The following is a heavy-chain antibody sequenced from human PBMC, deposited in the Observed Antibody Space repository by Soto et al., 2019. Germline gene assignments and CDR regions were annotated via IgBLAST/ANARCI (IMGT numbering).Heavy chain of an antibody. Sequence: PSETLSLTCTVSGVSICSYYWSWIRQPPGKGLEWIGYISYSGSTNYNPSLRSRVTISLDTSKNQFSLKLSSVTAADTAVYYCARLGGYDSSDYWGQGTLVTVSS. CDR2: ISYSGST. J-gene: IGHJ4*02. V-gene: IGHV4-59*08. CDR1: GVSICSYY. CDR3: ARLGGYDSSDY. D-gene: IGHD5-12*01.